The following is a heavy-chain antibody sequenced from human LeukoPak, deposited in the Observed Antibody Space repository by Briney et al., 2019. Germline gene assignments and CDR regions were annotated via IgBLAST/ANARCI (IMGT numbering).Heavy chain of an antibody. Sequence: GGSLRLSCTASGFTFSSYEMNWGRQAPGKGLWWVSYISSSSSYIYYADSVKGRFTTSRDHAKNSLYLQINSLRAQDTAVYYCARNSDWGCSGGTCYNYEGYWGQGTLVTVSS. CDR2: ISSSSSYI. V-gene: IGHV3-21*05. CDR1: GFTFSSYE. D-gene: IGHD2-15*01. CDR3: ARNSDWGCSGGTCYNYEGY. J-gene: IGHJ4*02.